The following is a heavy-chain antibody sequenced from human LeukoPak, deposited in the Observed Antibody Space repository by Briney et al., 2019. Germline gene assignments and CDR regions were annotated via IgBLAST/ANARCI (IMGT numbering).Heavy chain of an antibody. D-gene: IGHD5-24*01. CDR1: GFMFSSNW. J-gene: IGHJ4*02. CDR2: IKEDGTET. CDR3: AKEGRSLQTY. V-gene: IGHV3-7*03. Sequence: GGSLRLSCAASGFMFSSNWMSWVRLAPGKGLEWVANIKEDGTETYYVDSVKGRFTISRDNAKNSLYLQMNSLRVEDTAVNYCAKEGRSLQTYWGQGTLVTVSS.